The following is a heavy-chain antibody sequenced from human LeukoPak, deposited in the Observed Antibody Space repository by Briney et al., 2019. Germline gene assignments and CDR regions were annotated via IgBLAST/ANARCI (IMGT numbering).Heavy chain of an antibody. Sequence: GGSLRLTSAASGFTFSDHYMDWVRQAPGKGLEWVGRTRNKANSYTTEYAASVKGRFTISRDDSKNSLYLQMNSLKTEDTAVYYCAREVGLSYYYDSSGYVRAFDYWGQGTLVTVSS. CDR3: AREVGLSYYYDSSGYVRAFDY. CDR2: TRNKANSYTT. V-gene: IGHV3-72*01. J-gene: IGHJ4*02. D-gene: IGHD3-22*01. CDR1: GFTFSDHY.